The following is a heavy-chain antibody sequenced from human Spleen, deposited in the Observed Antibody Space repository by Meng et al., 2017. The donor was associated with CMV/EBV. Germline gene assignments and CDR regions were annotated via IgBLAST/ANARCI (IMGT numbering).Heavy chain of an antibody. Sequence: QVQLVHSGGVVQEAGSSVKVSCKASGSTFSSYAISWVRQGTGQGLEWMGGIIPIFGTANYAQKFQGGVTISTDESTSTDYMELSSLRSEDTAVYYCIAAQDYWAQGTLVTVSS. D-gene: IGHD6-13*01. CDR1: GSTFSSYA. V-gene: IGHV1-69*05. CDR3: IAAQDY. CDR2: IIPIFGTA. J-gene: IGHJ4*02.